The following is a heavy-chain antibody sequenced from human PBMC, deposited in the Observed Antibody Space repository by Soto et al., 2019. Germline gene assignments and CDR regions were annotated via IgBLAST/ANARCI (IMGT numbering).Heavy chain of an antibody. CDR1: GYTFSSYG. CDR2: ISAYNGDT. CDR3: ARSGAYCTSLTCLFDSF. D-gene: IGHD2-8*01. Sequence: QAQLVQSGAEVKKPGASVKVSCRASGYTFSSYGYAWVRQAPGQGLEWMGWISAYNGDTNYAQKFQDRVTLTTDTSTPTAYMELRNLGSDDTAVYYCARSGAYCTSLTCLFDSFWGLGTLVTVSS. V-gene: IGHV1-18*01. J-gene: IGHJ4*02.